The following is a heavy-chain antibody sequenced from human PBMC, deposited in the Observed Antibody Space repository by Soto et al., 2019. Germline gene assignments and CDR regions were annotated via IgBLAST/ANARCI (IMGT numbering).Heavy chain of an antibody. CDR1: GFSLSTTDMG. CDR2: IYWNDEK. V-gene: IGHV2-5*01. CDR3: ALITDCSRTDCFLASFDP. D-gene: IGHD2-2*01. J-gene: IGHJ5*02. Sequence: SGPTLVNPTQTLTLTCTFSGFSLSTTDMGVAWIRQPPGKALEWLALIYWNDEKRYSPSLKSRLTITKDTSKNQVVLTMTNLDPVDSGTYYCALITDCSRTDCFLASFDPWGQGTLVTVSS.